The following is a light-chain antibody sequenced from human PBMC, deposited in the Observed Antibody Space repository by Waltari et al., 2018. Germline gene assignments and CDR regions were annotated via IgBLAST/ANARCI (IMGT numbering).Light chain of an antibody. J-gene: IGKJ2*01. V-gene: IGKV2-24*01. Sequence: DIVMTQTPLSSPVTLGQPASISCRSSQSLVHSDGNTYLSWLQQRTGQPPRVLIYKISNRFAGVPDRFSGSGAGTDFTLEISRVEAEDVGVYYCMQATQFRTFGQGTKLEIK. CDR2: KIS. CDR1: QSLVHSDGNTY. CDR3: MQATQFRT.